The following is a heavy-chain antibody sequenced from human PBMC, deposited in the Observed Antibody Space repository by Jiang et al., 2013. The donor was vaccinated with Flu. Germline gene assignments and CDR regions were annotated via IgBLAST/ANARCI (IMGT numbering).Heavy chain of an antibody. CDR1: GDSVSSYSAA. Sequence: QTLSLTCAISGDSVSSYSAAWNWXRQSPSRGLEWLGRTYYRSKWYNDYAGSVKSRITINPDTSKNQFSLQLNSVTPEDTAVYYCARGAHILTGYYNYYYFDLWGRGTLVTVSS. J-gene: IGHJ2*01. CDR3: ARGAHILTGYYNYYYFDL. D-gene: IGHD3-9*01. CDR2: TYYRSKWYN. V-gene: IGHV6-1*01.